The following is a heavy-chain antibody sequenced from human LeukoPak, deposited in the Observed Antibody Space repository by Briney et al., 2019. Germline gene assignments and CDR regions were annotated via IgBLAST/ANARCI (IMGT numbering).Heavy chain of an antibody. CDR2: ISGSGGST. J-gene: IGHJ4*02. Sequence: GGSLRLSCAASGFTFSSYAMSWVRQAPGRGLEWVSAISGSGGSTYYAVSVKGRFTISRDNSKNTLYLQMNRLRAEDTALYYCAKDSGNLLWFGELPFDYWGQGTLVTVSS. CDR1: GFTFSSYA. D-gene: IGHD3-10*01. CDR3: AKDSGNLLWFGELPFDY. V-gene: IGHV3-23*01.